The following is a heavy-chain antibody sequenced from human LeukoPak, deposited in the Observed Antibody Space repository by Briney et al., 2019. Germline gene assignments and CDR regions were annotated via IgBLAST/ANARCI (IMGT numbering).Heavy chain of an antibody. J-gene: IGHJ6*02. D-gene: IGHD5-18*01. CDR2: IYSGGST. CDR3: AREASQYSRDGMDV. V-gene: IGHV3-66*01. Sequence: PGGSLRLSCAASGFTVSSNYMSWVRQAPGKGLEWVSVIYSGGSTYYADSVKGRFTISRDNSKNTLYLQMNSLRAEDTAVYYCAREASQYSRDGMDVWGQGTTVTVSS. CDR1: GFTVSSNY.